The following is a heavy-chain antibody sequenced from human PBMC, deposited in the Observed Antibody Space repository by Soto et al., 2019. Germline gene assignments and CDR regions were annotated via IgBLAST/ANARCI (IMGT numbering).Heavy chain of an antibody. CDR1: GFTFSDYA. D-gene: IGHD1-26*01. CDR3: AKAGGSYYNYFEF. Sequence: EVQLLESGGGLVQPGGSLTLSCAASGFTFSDYAMSWVRRAPGKALEWVSGISGTGDNTHYADSVMGRFTISRDNSKNTIYRRMDSLIADDTARYYCAKAGGSYYNYFEFWGQGAMVTVSS. CDR2: ISGTGDNT. V-gene: IGHV3-23*01. J-gene: IGHJ4*02.